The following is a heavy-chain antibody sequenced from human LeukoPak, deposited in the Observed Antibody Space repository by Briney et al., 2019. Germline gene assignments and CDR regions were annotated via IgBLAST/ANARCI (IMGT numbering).Heavy chain of an antibody. CDR3: ARLETSSGSLSYFDY. Sequence: RSSETLSLTCTVSGGSISSSSYYWGWIRQPPGKGLEWIGSIYYSVSTYDNPSLKSRVTISVDTSKNQFSLKLSSVTAADTAVYYCARLETSSGSLSYFDYWGQGTLVTVSS. J-gene: IGHJ4*02. CDR2: IYYSVST. CDR1: GGSISSSSYY. V-gene: IGHV4-39*07. D-gene: IGHD6-19*01.